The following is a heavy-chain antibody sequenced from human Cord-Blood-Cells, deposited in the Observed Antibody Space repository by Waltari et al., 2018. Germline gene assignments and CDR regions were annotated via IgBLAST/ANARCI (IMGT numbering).Heavy chain of an antibody. Sequence: QITLKESGPTLVKPTQTLTLTCTFSGFSLSTSGVGVGWIRQPPGKALEWLALIYWDDDKHYSPSLKSRLTITKDTSKNQLVLTMTNMEPVDTATDYCAHRRLYYDFWSGYVRFDPWGQGTLVTVSS. CDR1: GFSLSTSGVG. J-gene: IGHJ5*02. V-gene: IGHV2-5*02. CDR2: IYWDDDK. D-gene: IGHD3-3*01. CDR3: AHRRLYYDFWSGYVRFDP.